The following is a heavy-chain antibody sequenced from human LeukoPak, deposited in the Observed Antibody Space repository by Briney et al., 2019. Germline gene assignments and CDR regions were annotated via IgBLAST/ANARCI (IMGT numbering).Heavy chain of an antibody. CDR2: IYNSGST. J-gene: IGHJ5*02. V-gene: IGHV4-30-4*08. Sequence: SQTLSLTXSVSGGSISSGDYYWSCIRQPPGKGLEWIGYIYNSGSTFHYNPSLKSRVTISVDTSKNQFSLRLSSVTAADTAVYYCASTNYSSARCYGANWFDPWGQGTLVTVSS. D-gene: IGHD2-2*01. CDR1: GGSISSGDYY. CDR3: ASTNYSSARCYGANWFDP.